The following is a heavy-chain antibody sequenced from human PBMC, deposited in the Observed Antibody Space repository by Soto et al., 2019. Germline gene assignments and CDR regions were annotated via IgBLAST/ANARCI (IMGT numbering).Heavy chain of an antibody. D-gene: IGHD1-26*01. CDR1: GGSFISYL. CDR2: SIPIQGRA. Sequence: QVQLVQSGAEVRKPGSSVKVSCEASGGSFISYLVTWVRQAPGQGLEWMGRSIPIQGRADYALKFQDRVTITADRSTQTVYMELRSLRPEDTALYYCAKSLVLVDHAYMDVGGKGTTVTVSS. V-gene: IGHV1-69*02. CDR3: AKSLVLVDHAYMDV. J-gene: IGHJ6*03.